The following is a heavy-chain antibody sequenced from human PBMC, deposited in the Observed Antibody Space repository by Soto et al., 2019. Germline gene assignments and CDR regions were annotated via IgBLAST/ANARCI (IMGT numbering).Heavy chain of an antibody. CDR3: ASCLNYYDSSGYDYFDY. V-gene: IGHV1-69*13. CDR1: GGTFSSYA. CDR2: IIPIFGTA. J-gene: IGHJ4*02. D-gene: IGHD3-22*01. Sequence: ASVKVSFKASGGTFSSYAISWVRQAPGQGLEWMGGIIPIFGTANYAQKFQGRVTITADESTSTAYMELSSLRSEDTAVYYCASCLNYYDSSGYDYFDYWGQGTLVTVSS.